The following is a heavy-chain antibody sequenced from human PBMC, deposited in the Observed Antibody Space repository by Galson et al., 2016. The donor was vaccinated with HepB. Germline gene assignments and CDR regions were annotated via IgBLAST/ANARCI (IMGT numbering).Heavy chain of an antibody. D-gene: IGHD2-2*01. CDR1: GFTFSNYA. CDR3: AKDSIIQLPTQSHYYYYGMDV. V-gene: IGHV3-23*01. CDR2: ISSSGANT. Sequence: SLRLSCAASGFTFSNYAMSWVRQAPGKGLEWVSSISSSGANTKYADSVKGRFTISRDNSRSTLYLQMHSLRAEDTAVYYCAKDSIIQLPTQSHYYYYGMDVWGQGTLVTVSS. J-gene: IGHJ6*02.